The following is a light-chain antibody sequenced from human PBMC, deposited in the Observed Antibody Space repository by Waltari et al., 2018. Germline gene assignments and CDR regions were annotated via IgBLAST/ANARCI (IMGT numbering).Light chain of an antibody. V-gene: IGLV6-57*04. CDR1: GGSIASDY. CDR2: DDF. CDR3: QSSDNSTVF. Sequence: FLLTQPHSVSESPGKTITISCTRSGGSIASDYVQWYQQRPGSAPTTVIFDDFQRPSGVPHRFSGSIDSSSNSASLIISGLKTEDEADYYCQSSDNSTVFFGGGTRLTVL. J-gene: IGLJ2*01.